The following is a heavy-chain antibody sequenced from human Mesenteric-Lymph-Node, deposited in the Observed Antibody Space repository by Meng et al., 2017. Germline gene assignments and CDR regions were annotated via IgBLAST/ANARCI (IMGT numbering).Heavy chain of an antibody. J-gene: IGHJ3*01. CDR1: GFNFSDNW. CDR3: VKDLVWNALDF. V-gene: IGHV3-74*01. Sequence: VKLVVAGGGLVQPGGSLRLSFAASGFNFSDNWMNWVRQAPGKGLEWVSRINNNGGNINYAESVKGRFTMSRDNAENTLYLQMNGLRADDTAIYYCVKDLVWNALDFWGRGTVVTVSS. CDR2: INNNGGNI. D-gene: IGHD5/OR15-5a*01.